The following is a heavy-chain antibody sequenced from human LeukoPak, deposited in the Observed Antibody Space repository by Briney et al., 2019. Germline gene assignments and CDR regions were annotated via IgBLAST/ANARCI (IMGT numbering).Heavy chain of an antibody. CDR3: ARYPKVAAYFDC. J-gene: IGHJ4*02. V-gene: IGHV4-4*07. CDR1: GGSISSYY. D-gene: IGHD2-15*01. CDR2: IYASGST. Sequence: PSETLSLTCTVSGGSISSYYWAWIRQPAGKGLEWIGRIYASGSTDYYSSLKSRVSMSVDTSKNQFSLKLSSVTAADTAVYYCARYPKVAAYFDCWGQGTLVTVPS.